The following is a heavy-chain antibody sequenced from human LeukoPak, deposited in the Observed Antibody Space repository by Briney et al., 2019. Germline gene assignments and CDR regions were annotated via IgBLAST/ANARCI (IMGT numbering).Heavy chain of an antibody. CDR2: IYYSAST. CDR1: GGSISSYY. Sequence: PSETLSLTCTVSGGSISSYYWSWIRQPPGKGLEWIGYIYYSASTNYNPSLKSRVTISVDTSKNQFSLKLSSVTAADTAVYYCARGGYFDWLLPFDYWGQGTLVTVSS. V-gene: IGHV4-59*01. J-gene: IGHJ4*02. CDR3: ARGGYFDWLLPFDY. D-gene: IGHD3-9*01.